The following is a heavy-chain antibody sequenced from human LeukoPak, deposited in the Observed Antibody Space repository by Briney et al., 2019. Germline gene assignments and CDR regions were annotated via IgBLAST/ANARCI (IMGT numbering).Heavy chain of an antibody. D-gene: IGHD2-2*01. CDR2: INHSGST. Sequence: PSETLSLTCAVYGGSFSGYYWSWIRQPPGKGLEWIGEINHSGSTNYNPSLKSRVTISVDTSKNQFSLKLSSLTAADTAVYYCARAKRKSVVPAVTTRSYNWNQPFDYWGQGTLVTVSS. V-gene: IGHV4-34*01. CDR3: ARAKRKSVVPAVTTRSYNWNQPFDY. J-gene: IGHJ4*02. CDR1: GGSFSGYY.